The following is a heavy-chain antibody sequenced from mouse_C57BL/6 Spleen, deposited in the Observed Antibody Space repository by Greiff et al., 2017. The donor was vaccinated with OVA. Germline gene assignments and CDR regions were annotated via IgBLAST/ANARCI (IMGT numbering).Heavy chain of an antibody. Sequence: VMLVESGPGLVQPSQSLSITCTVSGFSLTSYGVHWVRQSPGKGLEWLGVIWSGGSTDYNAAFISRLSISKDNSKSQVFFKMNSLQADDTAIYYCARSYDYDMSYAMDYWGQGTSVTVSS. V-gene: IGHV2-2*01. CDR1: GFSLTSYG. CDR2: IWSGGST. CDR3: ARSYDYDMSYAMDY. D-gene: IGHD2-4*01. J-gene: IGHJ4*01.